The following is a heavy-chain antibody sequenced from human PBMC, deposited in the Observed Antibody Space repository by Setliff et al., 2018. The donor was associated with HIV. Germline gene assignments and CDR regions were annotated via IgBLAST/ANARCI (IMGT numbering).Heavy chain of an antibody. V-gene: IGHV3-7*01. CDR3: VRDRGYSTYEY. J-gene: IGHJ4*02. Sequence: GGSLRLSCAASGFTFSSYWMHWVRQAPGKGLEWVANMNQDGTEINYVDSVKGRFSISRDDARKSLYLQMNSLRVDDTGLYYCVRDRGYSTYEYWGQGTLVTSPQ. CDR2: MNQDGTEI. CDR1: GFTFSSYW. D-gene: IGHD2-8*01.